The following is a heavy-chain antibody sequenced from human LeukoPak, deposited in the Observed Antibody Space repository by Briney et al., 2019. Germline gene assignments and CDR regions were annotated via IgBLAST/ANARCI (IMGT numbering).Heavy chain of an antibody. CDR2: ISIYNGNT. Sequence: ASVKVSCKASGYTFTNYGISWVRQAPGQGLEWMGWISIYNGNTDYAQKLRGRVTMTTDTSTSTAYMELRSLRSDDTAVYYCARGGYCSSTSCYNAFDIWGQGTMVTVSS. CDR3: ARGGYCSSTSCYNAFDI. J-gene: IGHJ3*02. CDR1: GYTFTNYG. V-gene: IGHV1-18*01. D-gene: IGHD2-2*02.